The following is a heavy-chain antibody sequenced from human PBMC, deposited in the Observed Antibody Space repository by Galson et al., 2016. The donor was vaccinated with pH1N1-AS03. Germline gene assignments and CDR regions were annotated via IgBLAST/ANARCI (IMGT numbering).Heavy chain of an antibody. J-gene: IGHJ3*02. V-gene: IGHV4-4*02. CDR2: VYRSGST. Sequence: SETLSLTCAVSGGSVSDNNWWSWVRQPPGKGLEWIGEVYRSGSTNYNPSPKSRVTISLDKPKNQLSLRLTSVTAADTAVYYCARAYWSVPTPGTYDAFDIWGQGTTVTVSS. CDR1: GGSVSDNNW. CDR3: ARAYWSVPTPGTYDAFDI. D-gene: IGHD3-3*01.